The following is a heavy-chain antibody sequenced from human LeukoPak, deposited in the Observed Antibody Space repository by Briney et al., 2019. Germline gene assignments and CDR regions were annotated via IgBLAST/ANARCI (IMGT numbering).Heavy chain of an antibody. CDR1: GGSFSGYY. CDR3: ARGKIIRITIFGVVAVSQGNWFDP. J-gene: IGHJ5*02. Sequence: SETLSLTCAVYGGSFSGYYWSWIRQPPGKGLEWIGEINHSGSTNYNPSLKSRVTISVDTSKNQFSLKLSSVTAADTAVYYCARGKIIRITIFGVVAVSQGNWFDPWGQGTLVTVSS. D-gene: IGHD3-3*01. CDR2: INHSGST. V-gene: IGHV4-34*01.